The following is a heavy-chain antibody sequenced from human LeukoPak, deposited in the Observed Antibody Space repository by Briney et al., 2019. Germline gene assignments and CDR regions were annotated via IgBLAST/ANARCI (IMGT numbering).Heavy chain of an antibody. Sequence: SLRLTCTNSGINVSWNYMSWDRQDTGRELDAVGFIRSTTYGVTTEYSESVKGRFTISRDNSKTVAYLQMNSLKTEDTAMYYCTNRSPQLDGGKLYWYFDLWGRGTLLTVSS. CDR1: GINVSWNY. CDR3: TNRSPQLDGGKLYWYFDL. V-gene: IGHV3-49*04. CDR2: IRSTTYGVTT. D-gene: IGHD4-23*01. J-gene: IGHJ2*01.